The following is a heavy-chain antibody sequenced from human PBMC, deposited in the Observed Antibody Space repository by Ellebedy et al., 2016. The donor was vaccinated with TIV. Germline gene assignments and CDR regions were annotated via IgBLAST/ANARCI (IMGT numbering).Heavy chain of an antibody. CDR1: GFTFSSYS. Sequence: GESLKISCAASGFTFSSYSMNWVRQAPGKGLEWVSYISSSSSTIYYADSVKGRFTISRDNARTSLYLQMNRLRVDDTAMYYCARSYGARTSGPWGQGTLVTVSS. CDR3: ARSYGARTSGP. J-gene: IGHJ5*02. CDR2: ISSSSSTI. V-gene: IGHV3-48*04. D-gene: IGHD3-16*01.